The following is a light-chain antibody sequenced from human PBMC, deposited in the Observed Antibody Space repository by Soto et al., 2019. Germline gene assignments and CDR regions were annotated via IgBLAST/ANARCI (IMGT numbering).Light chain of an antibody. CDR3: QQGDSFPFT. V-gene: IGKV1-12*01. J-gene: IGKJ4*01. Sequence: DIQMTQSPSSVSASVGDRVTITCRASQDISSWVAWYQQKPGKAPKLLISAASSLQSGVTRRFCGSRSGTDFTLIISSLQPEDFATYFCQQGDSFPFTFGGGTKVEIK. CDR1: QDISSW. CDR2: AAS.